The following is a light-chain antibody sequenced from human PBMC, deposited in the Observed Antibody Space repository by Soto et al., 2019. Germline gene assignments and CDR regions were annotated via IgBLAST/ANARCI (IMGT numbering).Light chain of an antibody. J-gene: IGKJ1*01. V-gene: IGKV3-20*01. CDR3: QQYGSSPGT. CDR1: RSVSSSF. Sequence: EIVLTQSPGPLSLSPGGRATLSCKSSRSVSSSFLAWYQQKPGQAPRLLIYGASSRATGIPDRFSGSGSGTDCTLTISRLEPEDVAVYYCQQYGSSPGTFGQGTKVDIK. CDR2: GAS.